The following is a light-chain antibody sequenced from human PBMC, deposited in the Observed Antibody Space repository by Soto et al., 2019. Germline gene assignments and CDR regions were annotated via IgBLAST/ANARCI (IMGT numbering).Light chain of an antibody. V-gene: IGKV1-9*01. CDR2: AAA. Sequence: DIQLTQSPSFLSASVGDRVTITCRASQGIGDSLAWYQQKPGKAPKLLIHAAATSQSGVPSRFSGSGSCAAYSLTATSLQPEDFAGYHCPQLNSYPYTFGQGTKLEIK. CDR3: PQLNSYPYT. CDR1: QGIGDS. J-gene: IGKJ2*01.